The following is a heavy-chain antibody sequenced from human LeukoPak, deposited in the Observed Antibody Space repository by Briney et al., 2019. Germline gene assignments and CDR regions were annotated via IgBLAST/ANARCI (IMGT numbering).Heavy chain of an antibody. CDR2: ISGSGGST. CDR3: AKSGALRGY. Sequence: PGGSLRLSCAASGFTFSSYAMGWVRQAPGKGLEWVSAISGSGGSTYYADSVKGRFTISRDNSKNTLYLQMNSLRAEDAAVYYRAKSGALRGYWGQGTLVTVSS. V-gene: IGHV3-23*01. CDR1: GFTFSSYA. J-gene: IGHJ4*02. D-gene: IGHD5-12*01.